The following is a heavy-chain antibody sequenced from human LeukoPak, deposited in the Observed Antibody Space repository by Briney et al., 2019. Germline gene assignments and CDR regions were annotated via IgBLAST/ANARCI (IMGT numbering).Heavy chain of an antibody. V-gene: IGHV3-48*04. CDR2: ISGSGSTI. J-gene: IGHJ4*02. CDR3: TRELNGYGYYFFDY. CDR1: GFTFSSYA. D-gene: IGHD3-16*01. Sequence: GGSLRLSCAASGFTFSSYAMSWVRQAPGKGLEWVSYISGSGSTIYYADSVKGRFTISRDNAKNSLYLQMNGLGAEDTAVYYCTRELNGYGYYFFDYWGPGTLVTVSS.